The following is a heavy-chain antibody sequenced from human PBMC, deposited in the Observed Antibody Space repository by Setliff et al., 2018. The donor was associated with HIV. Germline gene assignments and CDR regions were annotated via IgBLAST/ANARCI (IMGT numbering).Heavy chain of an antibody. CDR1: GYTFSIYW. CDR2: LYPDDSDT. V-gene: IGHV5-51*01. Sequence: PGESLKISCQTSGYTFSIYWIGWVRQRPGKGLEWMAILYPDDSDTRYSPSFQGQVTISADKSTGTAYLQWNSLKASDTALYFCARRSRGDYVWIGWFDPWGQGTLVTVSS. D-gene: IGHD4-17*01. J-gene: IGHJ5*02. CDR3: ARRSRGDYVWIGWFDP.